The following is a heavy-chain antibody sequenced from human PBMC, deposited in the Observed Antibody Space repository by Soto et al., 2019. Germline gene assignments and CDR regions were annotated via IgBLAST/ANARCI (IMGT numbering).Heavy chain of an antibody. CDR1: GGSISSYY. J-gene: IGHJ6*02. CDR3: ARAGAYGSGSYYKGDPRGGMDV. CDR2: IYYSGST. D-gene: IGHD3-10*01. Sequence: AETLSLTCTVSGGSISSYYWSWIRQPPGKGLEWIGYIYYSGSTNYNPSLKSRVTISVDTSKNQFSLKLSSVTAADTAVYYCARAGAYGSGSYYKGDPRGGMDVWGQGTTVTVSS. V-gene: IGHV4-59*01.